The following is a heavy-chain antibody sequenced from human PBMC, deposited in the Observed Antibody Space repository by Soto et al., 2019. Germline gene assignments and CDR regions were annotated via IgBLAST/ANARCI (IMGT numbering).Heavy chain of an antibody. CDR1: GFTVSSNY. CDR3: ARDYGGSGRFDY. V-gene: IGHV3-66*01. D-gene: IGHD4-17*01. CDR2: IYTGGST. J-gene: IGHJ4*02. Sequence: EVQLVESGGGLVQPGGSLRLSCAASGFTVSSNYMSWVRQAPGKGLEWVSVIYTGGSTYYADSVKGRFTISRDNTKNTLYLQMNSLRAEDTAVYYCARDYGGSGRFDYWGQGTLVTVSS.